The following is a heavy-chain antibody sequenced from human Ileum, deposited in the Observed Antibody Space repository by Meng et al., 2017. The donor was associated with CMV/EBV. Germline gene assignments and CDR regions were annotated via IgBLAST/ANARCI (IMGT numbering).Heavy chain of an antibody. CDR3: MRAHPLGT. V-gene: IGHV3-7*04. Sequence: LSLTCAASGFTFSDYWMTWVRQAPGKGLEWVANIKEDGGDKYYVDSVKGRSTISRDNSKNSLYLQMDTLRAEDTAMYYCMRAHPLGTWGQGTLVTVSS. D-gene: IGHD7-27*01. J-gene: IGHJ4*02. CDR2: IKEDGGDK. CDR1: GFTFSDYW.